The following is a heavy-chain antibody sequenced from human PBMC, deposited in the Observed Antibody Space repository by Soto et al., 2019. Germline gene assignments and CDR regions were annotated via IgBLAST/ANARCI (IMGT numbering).Heavy chain of an antibody. CDR1: GGSISSDDYY. Sequence: PSETLSLTCNVSGGSISSDDYYWSWIRQPPGKGLEWIGYIYHSGSSYYNPSLQSRVTISIDTSKNQLSLKLSSVTAADSAVYYCARNSPRGSGTWFDPWGQETLVTVSS. J-gene: IGHJ5*02. CDR2: IYHSGSS. CDR3: ARNSPRGSGTWFDP. D-gene: IGHD3-10*01. V-gene: IGHV4-30-4*01.